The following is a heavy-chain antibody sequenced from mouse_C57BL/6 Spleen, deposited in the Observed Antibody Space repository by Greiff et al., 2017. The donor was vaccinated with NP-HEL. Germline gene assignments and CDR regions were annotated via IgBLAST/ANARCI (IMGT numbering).Heavy chain of an antibody. Sequence: QVQLKQSGAELVRPGTSVKVSCKASGYAFTNYLIEWVKQRPGQGLEWIGVINPGSGGTNYNEKFKGKATLTADKSSSTAYMQLSSLTSEDSAVYFCAREVVARDFDVWGTGTTVTVSS. CDR2: INPGSGGT. D-gene: IGHD1-1*01. CDR1: GYAFTNYL. J-gene: IGHJ1*03. CDR3: AREVVARDFDV. V-gene: IGHV1-54*01.